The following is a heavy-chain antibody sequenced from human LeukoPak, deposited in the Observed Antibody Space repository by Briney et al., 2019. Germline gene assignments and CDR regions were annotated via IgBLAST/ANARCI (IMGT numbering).Heavy chain of an antibody. CDR2: FDPEDGET. D-gene: IGHD3-16*02. CDR3: ATAGYYDYVWGSYRFDY. V-gene: IGHV1-24*01. Sequence: ASVKVSCKVSGYTLTELSMHWVRQAPGKGLEWMGGFDPEDGETIYAQKFQDRVTMTEDTSTDTAYMELSSLRSEDTAVYYCATAGYYDYVWGSYRFDYWGQGTLVTVSS. CDR1: GYTLTELS. J-gene: IGHJ4*02.